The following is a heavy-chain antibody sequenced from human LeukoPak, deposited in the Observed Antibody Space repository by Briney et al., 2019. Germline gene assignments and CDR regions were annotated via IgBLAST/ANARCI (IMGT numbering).Heavy chain of an antibody. V-gene: IGHV3-7*01. CDR1: GFTFSSYW. Sequence: PGGSLRLSCAASGFTFSSYWMSWVRQAPGKGLEWVANIKQDGSEKYYVDSVKGRFTISRDNAKNSLYPQMNSLRAEDTAVYYCAREYDFWSGLSPPDYWGQGTLVTVSS. CDR3: AREYDFWSGLSPPDY. J-gene: IGHJ4*02. D-gene: IGHD3-3*01. CDR2: IKQDGSEK.